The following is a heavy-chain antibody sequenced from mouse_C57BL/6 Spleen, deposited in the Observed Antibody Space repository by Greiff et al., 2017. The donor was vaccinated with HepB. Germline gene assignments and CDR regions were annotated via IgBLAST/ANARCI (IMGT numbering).Heavy chain of an antibody. CDR2: IDPETGGT. J-gene: IGHJ4*01. CDR1: GYTFTDYE. CDR3: TSEGKLFFMDY. V-gene: IGHV1-15*01. Sequence: QVQLQQSGAELVRPGASVTLSCKASGYTFTDYEMHWVKQTPVHGLEWIGAIDPETGGTAYNQKFKGKAILTADKSSSTAYMELRSLTSEDSAVYYCTSEGKLFFMDYWGQGTSVTVSS. D-gene: IGHD1-1*01.